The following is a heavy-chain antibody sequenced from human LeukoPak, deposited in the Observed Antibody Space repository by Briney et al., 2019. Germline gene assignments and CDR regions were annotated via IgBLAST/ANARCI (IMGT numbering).Heavy chain of an antibody. Sequence: GGSLRLSCAASGFTFGDYAMHWVRQAPGKGLEWVSGISWNSGSIGYADSVKGRFTISRDNAKNSLYLQMNSLRAEDTALHYCAKDKEGYNGMDVWGQGTTVTVSS. V-gene: IGHV3-9*01. CDR3: AKDKEGYNGMDV. CDR2: ISWNSGSI. CDR1: GFTFGDYA. D-gene: IGHD5-12*01. J-gene: IGHJ6*02.